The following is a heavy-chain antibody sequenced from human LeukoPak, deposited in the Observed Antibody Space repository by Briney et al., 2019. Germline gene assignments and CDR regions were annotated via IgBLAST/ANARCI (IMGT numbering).Heavy chain of an antibody. V-gene: IGHV3-43D*03. Sequence: GGSLRLSCAASGFTFDDYAMHWARQAPGKGLEWVSLISWDGGSTYYADSVKGRFTISRDNSKNSLYLQMNSLRAEDTALYYCAKDTYRHCSSTSCYSHFDYWGQGTLVTVSS. CDR2: ISWDGGST. CDR3: AKDTYRHCSSTSCYSHFDY. J-gene: IGHJ4*02. CDR1: GFTFDDYA. D-gene: IGHD2-2*02.